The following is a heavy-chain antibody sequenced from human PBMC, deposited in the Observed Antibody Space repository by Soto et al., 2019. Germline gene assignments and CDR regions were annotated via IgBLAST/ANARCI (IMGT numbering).Heavy chain of an antibody. CDR3: ARGPYSRGVGATNPSN. CDR2: ISSGST. D-gene: IGHD1-26*01. V-gene: IGHV4-34*01. J-gene: IGHJ4*02. CDR1: GGSSSGWY. Sequence: SETLSLTCAVYGGSSSGWYWTWIRQSPVKGLEWIGEISSGSTNYNPSLKSRVTIPADMSKNQFSLKLTSVTAADTAIYYCARGPYSRGVGATNPSNWGQGTQVTVSS.